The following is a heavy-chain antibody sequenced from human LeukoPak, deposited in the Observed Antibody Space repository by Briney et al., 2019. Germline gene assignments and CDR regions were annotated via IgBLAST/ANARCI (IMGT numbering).Heavy chain of an antibody. CDR1: GFTFSDYY. D-gene: IGHD3-10*01. CDR2: IDGGAT. Sequence: GGSLRLSCAASGFTFSDYYMSWIRQAPGKGLEWVSYIDGGATYYADSVKGRFTLSRDNTKNSFYLQMNSLRAEDTAVYYCARDPKRGGTLDIWGQGTRVTVSS. J-gene: IGHJ3*02. V-gene: IGHV3-11*01. CDR3: ARDPKRGGTLDI.